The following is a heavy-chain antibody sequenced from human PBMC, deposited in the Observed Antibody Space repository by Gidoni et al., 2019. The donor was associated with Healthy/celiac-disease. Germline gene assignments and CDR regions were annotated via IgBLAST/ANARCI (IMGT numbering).Heavy chain of an antibody. D-gene: IGHD2-21*01. V-gene: IGHV1-3*01. CDR2: INAGNGNT. Sequence: QVQLVQSGAEVKKPGASVQVSCTASGYTFTSYAMHWVRQAPGQRLEWMGWINAGNGNTKYSQKFQGRVTITRDTSASTAYMELSSLRSEDTAVYYCARGGVGPTIPGYWGQGTLVTVSS. CDR1: GYTFTSYA. CDR3: ARGGVGPTIPGY. J-gene: IGHJ4*02.